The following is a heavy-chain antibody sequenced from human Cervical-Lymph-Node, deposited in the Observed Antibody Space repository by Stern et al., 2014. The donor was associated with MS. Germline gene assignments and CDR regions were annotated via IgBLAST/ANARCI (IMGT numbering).Heavy chain of an antibody. CDR3: ARLGSGYDSSYLDF. D-gene: IGHD5-12*01. CDR1: GGTFSTDK. V-gene: IGHV1-69*01. J-gene: IGHJ4*02. Sequence: VQLVESEAKKPGSSVKVSCKVSGGTFSTDKISWVRQAPGQGLEWMGAIIPIFGTADYAQRFQDRVTIIADESTSEVHMELSSLRSEDTGVYYCARLGSGYDSSYLDFWGQGTLVTVSS. CDR2: IIPIFGTA.